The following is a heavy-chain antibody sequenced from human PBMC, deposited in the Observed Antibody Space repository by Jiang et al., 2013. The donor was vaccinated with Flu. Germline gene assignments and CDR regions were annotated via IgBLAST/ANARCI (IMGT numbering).Heavy chain of an antibody. V-gene: IGHV6-1*01. D-gene: IGHD2-15*01. J-gene: IGHJ4*02. Sequence: TYYRSKWYNDYAVSVKSRITINPDTSKNQFSLQLNSVTPEDTAVYYCARDRRCSGGSCYSTYYFDYWGQGTLVTVSS. CDR3: ARDRRCSGGSCYSTYYFDY. CDR2: TYYRSKWYN.